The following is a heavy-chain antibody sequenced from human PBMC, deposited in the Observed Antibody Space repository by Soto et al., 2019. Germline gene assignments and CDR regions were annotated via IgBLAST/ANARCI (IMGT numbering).Heavy chain of an antibody. CDR2: ISASGGST. V-gene: IGHV3-23*01. J-gene: IGHJ1*01. Sequence: PGGSLRLSCAASGFTFSSYARSWVRQAPGKGLEGVSAISASGGSTYDAYSGNGRFSISRDNSKTTLYLQMNSLSAEDTAVYYCAIVFGPRRFEYFYYWGQGTLVTVYS. D-gene: IGHD3-10*01. CDR1: GFTFSSYA. CDR3: AIVFGPRRFEYFYY.